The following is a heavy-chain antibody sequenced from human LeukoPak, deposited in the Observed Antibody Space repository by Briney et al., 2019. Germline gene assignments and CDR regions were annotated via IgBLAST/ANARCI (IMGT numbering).Heavy chain of an antibody. Sequence: GGSLRLSCAASGFTFSSYWMHWVRQAPGKGLVWVSRIKSEGSRTSYVDSVKGRFTISRDNAENTLYLQMNSLRVEDTAVYYCARKGMTTGTFDPWGQGTLVTVSS. V-gene: IGHV3-74*01. D-gene: IGHD4-11*01. CDR3: ARKGMTTGTFDP. J-gene: IGHJ5*02. CDR1: GFTFSSYW. CDR2: IKSEGSRT.